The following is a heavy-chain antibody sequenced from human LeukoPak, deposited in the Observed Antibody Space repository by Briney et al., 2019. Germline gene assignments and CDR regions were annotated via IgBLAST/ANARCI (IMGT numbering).Heavy chain of an antibody. J-gene: IGHJ4*02. CDR3: ARGGQRGWY. D-gene: IGHD6-25*01. Sequence: TTSETLSLTCAVSGGSISSGGYSWSWIRQPPGKGLEWIGYIYYSGSTYYNPSLKSRVTISVDTSKNQFSLKLSSVTAADTAVYYCARGGQRGWYWGQGTLVTVSS. CDR2: IYYSGST. V-gene: IGHV4-30-4*07. CDR1: GGSISSGGYS.